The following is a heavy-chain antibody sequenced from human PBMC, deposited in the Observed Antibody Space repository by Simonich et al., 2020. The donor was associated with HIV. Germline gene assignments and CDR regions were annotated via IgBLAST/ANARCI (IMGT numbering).Heavy chain of an antibody. CDR1: GFTVSSYE. Sequence: EVQLVESGGGLVQPGGSLRLSCAASGFTVSSYEMNWVRQAPEKGLELVSYISSSGSNIYYADSVKGRFTISRDNAKNSLYLQMNSLRAEDTAVYYCARVGSSSGWDYWGQGTLVTVSS. D-gene: IGHD6-6*01. CDR2: ISSSGSNI. J-gene: IGHJ4*02. CDR3: ARVGSSSGWDY. V-gene: IGHV3-48*03.